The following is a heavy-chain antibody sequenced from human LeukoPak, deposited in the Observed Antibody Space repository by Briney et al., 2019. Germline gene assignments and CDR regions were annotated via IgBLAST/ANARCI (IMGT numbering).Heavy chain of an antibody. CDR1: GYTFTSYG. CDR3: ARDYYGSGSYYKDY. Sequence: XVXCXASGYTFTSYGISWVRQAPGQGLEWMGWISAYNGNTNYAQKLQGRVAMTTDTSTSTAYMELRSLRSDDTAVYYCARDYYGSGSYYKDYWGQGTLVTVSS. CDR2: ISAYNGNT. V-gene: IGHV1-18*04. J-gene: IGHJ4*02. D-gene: IGHD3-10*01.